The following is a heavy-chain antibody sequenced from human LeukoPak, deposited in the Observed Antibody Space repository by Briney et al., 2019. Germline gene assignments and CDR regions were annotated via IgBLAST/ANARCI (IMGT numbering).Heavy chain of an antibody. CDR1: GFTFSSYA. D-gene: IGHD2-15*01. J-gene: IGHJ4*02. CDR3: ARGRTPNFDY. V-gene: IGHV3-23*01. Sequence: GGSLRLSCAASGFTFSSYAMSWVRQAPGKGLEWVSAISGSGGSTYYADSVKGRFTISRDNSKNTLYLQMGSLRAEDMAVYYCARGRTPNFDYWGQGTLVTVSS. CDR2: ISGSGGST.